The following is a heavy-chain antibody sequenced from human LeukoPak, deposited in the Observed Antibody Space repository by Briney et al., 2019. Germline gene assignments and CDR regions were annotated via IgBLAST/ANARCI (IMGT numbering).Heavy chain of an antibody. D-gene: IGHD3-10*01. Sequence: ASVKVSCKASGYTFTSYDINWVRQATGQGLEWMGWMNPNSGNTGYAQKFQGRVTMTRNTSISTAYMELSSLRSEDTAVYYCARQAHRGRLWFGGGNYFDYWGQGTLVTVSS. CDR2: MNPNSGNT. J-gene: IGHJ4*02. CDR1: GYTFTSYD. CDR3: ARQAHRGRLWFGGGNYFDY. V-gene: IGHV1-8*01.